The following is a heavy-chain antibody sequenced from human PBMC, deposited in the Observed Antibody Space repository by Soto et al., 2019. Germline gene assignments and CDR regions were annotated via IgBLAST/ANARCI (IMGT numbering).Heavy chain of an antibody. D-gene: IGHD4-4*01. CDR1: GYSFTSYW. CDR2: IYPGDSDT. V-gene: IGHV5-51*01. CDR3: ATSDSNPYYYYGMDV. J-gene: IGHJ6*02. Sequence: PGESLKISCKGSGYSFTSYWIGWVRQMPGKGLEWMGIIYPGDSDTRYSPSFQGQVTISADKSISTAYLQWSSLKASDTAMYYCATSDSNPYYYYGMDVWGQGTTVTVSS.